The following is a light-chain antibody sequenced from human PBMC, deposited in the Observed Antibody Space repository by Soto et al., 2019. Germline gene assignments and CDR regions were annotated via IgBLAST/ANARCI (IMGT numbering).Light chain of an antibody. CDR2: GAS. CDR1: QSTATY. CDR3: QHYNSYSEA. J-gene: IGKJ1*01. Sequence: DIQMTQSPSSLSASVRDRVTISCRASQSTATYVNWYQHKPGKAPELLIFGASRLQSGVPSRFSGSGSGTDFTLTISSLQPEDFATYYCQHYNSYSEAFGQGTKVELK. V-gene: IGKV1-39*01.